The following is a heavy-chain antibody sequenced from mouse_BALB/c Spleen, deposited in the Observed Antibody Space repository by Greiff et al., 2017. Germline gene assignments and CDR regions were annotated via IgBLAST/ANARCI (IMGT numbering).Heavy chain of an antibody. CDR2: ISDGGSYT. CDR3: ARAGSDPFAY. CDR1: GFTFSDYY. J-gene: IGHJ3*01. V-gene: IGHV5-4*02. Sequence: EVKLEESGGGLVKPGGSLKLSCAASGFTFSDYYMYWVRQTPEKRLEWVATISDGGSYTYYPDSVKGRFTISRDNAKNNLYLQMSSLKSEDTAMYYCARAGSDPFAYWGQGTLVTVSA.